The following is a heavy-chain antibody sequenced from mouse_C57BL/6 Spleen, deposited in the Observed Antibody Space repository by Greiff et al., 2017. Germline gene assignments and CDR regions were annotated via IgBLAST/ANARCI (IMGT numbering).Heavy chain of an antibody. CDR1: GFNIKDYY. D-gene: IGHD1-1*01. Sequence: EVQLQQSGAELVKPGASVKLSCTASGFNIKDYYMHWVKQRTEQGLEWIGRIDPEDGETKYDPKFQGKATLTADTSSNTAYLQLSSRTSEDAAVYYGARGGDYDGGSFYLDYWGQGTTLTVSS. V-gene: IGHV14-2*01. J-gene: IGHJ2*01. CDR2: IDPEDGET. CDR3: ARGGDYDGGSFYLDY.